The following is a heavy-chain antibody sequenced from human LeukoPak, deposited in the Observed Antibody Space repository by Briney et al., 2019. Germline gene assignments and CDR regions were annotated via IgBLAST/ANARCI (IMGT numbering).Heavy chain of an antibody. Sequence: TGGSLRLSCAASGFTFDDYAMHWVRQAPGKGLEWVSGISWNSGSIGYADSVKGRFTISRDNAKNSLYLQMNSLRAEDTALYYCAKAYCSSTSSYGDYFDYWGLGTLVTVSS. CDR1: GFTFDDYA. CDR2: ISWNSGSI. D-gene: IGHD2-2*01. J-gene: IGHJ4*02. V-gene: IGHV3-9*01. CDR3: AKAYCSSTSSYGDYFDY.